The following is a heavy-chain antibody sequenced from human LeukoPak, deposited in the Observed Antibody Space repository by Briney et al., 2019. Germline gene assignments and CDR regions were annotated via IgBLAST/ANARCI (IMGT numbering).Heavy chain of an antibody. CDR1: GGTFSSYA. CDR3: ARGYSYGNFDY. CDR2: IIPIFGTA. D-gene: IGHD5-18*01. Sequence: SVTVSCTASGGTFSSYAISWVRQAPGQGLEWMGGIIPIFGTANYAQKFQGRVTITADESTSTAYMELSSLRSEDTAVYYCARGYSYGNFDYWGQGTLVTVSS. V-gene: IGHV1-69*01. J-gene: IGHJ4*02.